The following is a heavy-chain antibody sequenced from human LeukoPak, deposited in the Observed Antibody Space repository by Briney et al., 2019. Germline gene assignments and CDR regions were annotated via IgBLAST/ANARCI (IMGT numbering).Heavy chain of an antibody. Sequence: ASVKVSCKASGYTFTSYAMHWVRQAPGQRLEWMGWIDAGNGNTKYSQKFQGRVTITRDTSASTAYMELSSPRSEDTAVYYCARDLYYGSGSPPYYYYGMDVWGKGTTVTVSS. V-gene: IGHV1-3*01. CDR2: IDAGNGNT. CDR1: GYTFTSYA. CDR3: ARDLYYGSGSPPYYYYGMDV. D-gene: IGHD3-10*01. J-gene: IGHJ6*04.